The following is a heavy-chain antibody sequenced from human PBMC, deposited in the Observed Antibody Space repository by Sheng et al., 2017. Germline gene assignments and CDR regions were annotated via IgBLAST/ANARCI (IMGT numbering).Heavy chain of an antibody. J-gene: IGHJ6*02. V-gene: IGHV3-30*07. CDR2: ISSDGSKT. CDR1: GFTFSRHI. CDR3: ARDPRRYDLLTGYSLHGMDV. D-gene: IGHD3-9*01. Sequence: QVQLVESGGGVVQPGRSLRLSCAASGFTFSRHIMYWVRQTPGKGLEWMGVISSDGSKTYYADSVKGRFTISRDNSKNTLYLQMNSLRGEDTARYYCARDPRRYDLLTGYSLHGMDVWGQGTTVTVSS.